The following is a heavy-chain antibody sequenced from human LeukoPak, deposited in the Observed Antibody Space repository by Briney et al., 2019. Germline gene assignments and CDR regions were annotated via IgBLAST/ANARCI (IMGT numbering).Heavy chain of an antibody. Sequence: PGGSLRLSCAASGFTFSNYNMNWVRQAPGKGLEWISYIGSGSNTRNYADSVNGRFTISRDNAKNSLYLQMNSLRVEDTAVYYCARGSTVTARPAWGQGTLVTVSA. V-gene: IGHV3-48*01. CDR2: IGSGSNTR. J-gene: IGHJ5*02. CDR1: GFTFSNYN. D-gene: IGHD4-17*01. CDR3: ARGSTVTARPA.